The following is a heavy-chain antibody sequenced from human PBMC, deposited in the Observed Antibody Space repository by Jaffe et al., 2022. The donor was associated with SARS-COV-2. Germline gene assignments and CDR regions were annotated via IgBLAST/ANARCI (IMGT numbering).Heavy chain of an antibody. J-gene: IGHJ4*02. D-gene: IGHD5-12*01. CDR3: AKGREYSGYDLDY. CDR2: ISWNSGSI. CDR1: GFTFDDYA. V-gene: IGHV3-9*01. Sequence: EVQLVESGGGLVQPGRSLRLSCAASGFTFDDYAMHWVRQAPGKGLEWVSGISWNSGSIGYADSVKGRFTISRDNAKNSLYLQMNSLRAEDTALYYCAKGREYSGYDLDYWGQGTLVTVSS.